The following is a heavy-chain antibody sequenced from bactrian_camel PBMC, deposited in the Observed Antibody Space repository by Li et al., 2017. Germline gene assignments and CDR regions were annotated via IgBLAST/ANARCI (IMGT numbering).Heavy chain of an antibody. J-gene: IGHJ4*01. V-gene: IGHV3S1*01. CDR2: INAGTGNT. Sequence: QVQLVESGGGSVQAGGSLRLSCVVSGITEGTNCIGWFRQAPGKAREGVAVINAGTGNTVYADSVRDRFTISQGNGGNMLYLEMSSLKPEDTAMYYCAARRSYGGSQLDPTMYIYWAAGPRSPSP. D-gene: IGHD6*01. CDR1: GITEGTNC.